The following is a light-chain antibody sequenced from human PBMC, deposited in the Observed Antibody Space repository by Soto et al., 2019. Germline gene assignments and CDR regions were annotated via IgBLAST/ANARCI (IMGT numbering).Light chain of an antibody. J-gene: IGKJ1*01. Sequence: EIVLTQSPGTLSLSQGERATLSCRASQSVSNYLAWYQQKPGQAPRLLIYGASSRATGIPDRFSGSGSGTDFTLTISRLEPEDFAVYYCQQYGTFRTFGQGTKVEIK. V-gene: IGKV3-20*01. CDR3: QQYGTFRT. CDR2: GAS. CDR1: QSVSNY.